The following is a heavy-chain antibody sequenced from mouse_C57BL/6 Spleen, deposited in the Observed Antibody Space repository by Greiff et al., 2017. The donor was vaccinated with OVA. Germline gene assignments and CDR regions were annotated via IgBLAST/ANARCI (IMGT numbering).Heavy chain of an antibody. CDR3: ARPSYFDD. V-gene: IGHV1-82*01. CDR2: IYPGDGDT. J-gene: IGHJ2*01. Sequence: QVQLKQSGPELVKPGASVKISCKASGYAFSSSWMNWVKQRPGKGLEWIGRIYPGDGDTNYNGKFKGKATLTADKSSSTAYMQLSSLTSEDSAVYFCARPSYFDDWGQGTTLTVSS. CDR1: GYAFSSSW.